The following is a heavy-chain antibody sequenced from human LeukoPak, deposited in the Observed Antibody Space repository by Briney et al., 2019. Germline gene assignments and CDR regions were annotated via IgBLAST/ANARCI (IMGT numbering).Heavy chain of an antibody. CDR3: ARLLSPTAYTTLYYFDY. CDR2: IYHRGNT. J-gene: IGHJ4*02. CDR1: GGSISSYY. V-gene: IGHV4-59*12. D-gene: IGHD3-16*01. Sequence: PSETLSLTCTVSGGSISSYYWSWIRQPPGKGLEWIAYIYHRGNTNYNPSLKSRVTISVDMSKNQFSLKLSSVTAADTAVYYCARLLSPTAYTTLYYFDYWGQGTLGTVSS.